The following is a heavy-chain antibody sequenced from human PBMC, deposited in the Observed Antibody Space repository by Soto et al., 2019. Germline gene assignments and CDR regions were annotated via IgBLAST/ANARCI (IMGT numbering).Heavy chain of an antibody. J-gene: IGHJ6*02. Sequence: PGGSLRLSCAASGFTFSSYGMHWVRQAPGKGLEWVAVISYDGSNKYYADSVKGRFTISRDNSKNTLYLQMNSLRAEDTAVYYCANSVTATYYYYYGMDVWGQGTTVTVSS. CDR3: ANSVTATYYYYYGMDV. CDR1: GFTFSSYG. D-gene: IGHD2-21*02. CDR2: ISYDGSNK. V-gene: IGHV3-30*18.